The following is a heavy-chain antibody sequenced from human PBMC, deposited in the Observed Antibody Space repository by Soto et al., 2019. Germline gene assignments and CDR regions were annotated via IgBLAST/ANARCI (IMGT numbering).Heavy chain of an antibody. D-gene: IGHD3-22*01. V-gene: IGHV3-23*01. CDR1: GFTFSSYA. J-gene: IGHJ6*02. Sequence: HPGGSLRLSCAASGFTFSSYAMSWVRQAPGKGLEWVSAISGSGSITYYAVSVKGRFTISRDNSKNTLYLQMNSLRAEDTAVYYCAKESFYDSSGDFYYYYNGMDVWGQGTTVTVSS. CDR3: AKESFYDSSGDFYYYYNGMDV. CDR2: ISGSGSIT.